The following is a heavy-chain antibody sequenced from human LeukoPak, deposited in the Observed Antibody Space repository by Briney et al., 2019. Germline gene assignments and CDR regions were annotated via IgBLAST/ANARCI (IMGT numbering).Heavy chain of an antibody. J-gene: IGHJ4*02. D-gene: IGHD3-22*01. CDR3: AKDYYYDSSGSFLYYFDY. CDR1: GFTFSSYG. Sequence: GGSLRLSCAASGFTFSSYGMHWVRQAPGKGLEWVAVISYDGSNKYYADSVKGRFTISRDNSKNTLYLQMNSLRAEDTAVYYCAKDYYYDSSGSFLYYFDYWGQGTLVTVSS. CDR2: ISYDGSNK. V-gene: IGHV3-30*18.